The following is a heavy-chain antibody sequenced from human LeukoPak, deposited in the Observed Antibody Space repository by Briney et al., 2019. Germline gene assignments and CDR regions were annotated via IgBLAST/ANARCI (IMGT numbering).Heavy chain of an antibody. CDR1: GFTVSTNY. Sequence: GGSLRLSCAASGFTVSTNYMNWVRQAPGKGLEWVSVIYGGGSTYYADSVKGRFTISRDNSKNTLYLQMNSLRAEDTAMFYCARDRHRPDIWGQGTMVTVSS. CDR2: IYGGGST. V-gene: IGHV3-53*01. CDR3: ARDRHRPDI. J-gene: IGHJ3*02. D-gene: IGHD2-21*01.